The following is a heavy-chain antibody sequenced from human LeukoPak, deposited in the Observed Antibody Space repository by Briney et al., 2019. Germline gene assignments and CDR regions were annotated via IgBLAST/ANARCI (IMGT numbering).Heavy chain of an antibody. V-gene: IGHV1-2*06. CDR3: TRVWHSSSSERAGDY. CDR1: GYTFTGYY. D-gene: IGHD6-6*01. CDR2: INPNSGGT. J-gene: IGHJ4*02. Sequence: ASVKVSCKASGYTFTGYYMHWVRQAPGQGLEWMGQINPNSGGTNYAQKFQGKGTMTRDTSISTAYMELSRLRSDDTAVYYCTRVWHSSSSERAGDYWGQRNLVTVSS.